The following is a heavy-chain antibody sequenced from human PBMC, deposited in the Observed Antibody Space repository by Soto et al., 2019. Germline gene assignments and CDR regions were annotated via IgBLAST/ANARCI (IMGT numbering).Heavy chain of an antibody. J-gene: IGHJ4*02. CDR1: GFTLSTSW. V-gene: IGHV3-74*01. CDR3: TRDLVLGSGSCDS. Sequence: GGSLRLSCAASGFTLSTSWMHWVRQAPGKGLVWVSRIKTDGSETNYADSVKGRFTVSRDNAQNMLYLQMTSLRAEDTAVYYCTRDLVLGSGSCDSWGKGNLVTVAS. CDR2: IKTDGSET. D-gene: IGHD3-10*01.